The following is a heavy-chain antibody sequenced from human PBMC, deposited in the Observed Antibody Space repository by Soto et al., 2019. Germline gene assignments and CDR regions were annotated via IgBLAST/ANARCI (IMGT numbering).Heavy chain of an antibody. V-gene: IGHV1-18*01. J-gene: IGHJ4*02. CDR3: ARSRYVDIVATYPIDY. Sequence: ASVKVSCKASGYTFTSYGISWVRQAPGQGLEWMGWISAYNGNTNYAQKLQGRVTMTTDTSTSTAYMELRSLRSDDTAVYYCARSRYVDIVATYPIDYWGQGTLVTVSS. D-gene: IGHD5-12*01. CDR2: ISAYNGNT. CDR1: GYTFTSYG.